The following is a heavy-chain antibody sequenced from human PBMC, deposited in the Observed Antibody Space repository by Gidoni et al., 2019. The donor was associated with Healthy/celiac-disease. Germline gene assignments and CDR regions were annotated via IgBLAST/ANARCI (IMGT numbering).Heavy chain of an antibody. D-gene: IGHD2-2*01. Sequence: EVQLVESGGGLVQPGGSLRLSCSASGFTFSSSAMNWVRQAPGKGLEYVSVISSNWGSTYYSDSVNGRFTISRDNSKNPLYLQMSSLRAEDTAVYYCVKGSNYCSSTSCYQGPGFDPWGQGTLVTVSS. CDR1: GFTFSSSA. CDR2: ISSNWGST. J-gene: IGHJ5*02. V-gene: IGHV3-64D*06. CDR3: VKGSNYCSSTSCYQGPGFDP.